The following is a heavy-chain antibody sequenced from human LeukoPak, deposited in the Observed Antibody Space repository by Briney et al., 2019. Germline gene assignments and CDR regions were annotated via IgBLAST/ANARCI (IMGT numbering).Heavy chain of an antibody. D-gene: IGHD5-12*01. CDR1: GGSFSGYY. J-gene: IGHJ4*02. Sequence: SETLSLTCAVYGGSFSGYYRSWIRQPPGKGLEWIGEINHSGSTNYNPSLKSRVTISVDTSKNQFSLKLSSVTAADTAVYYCASSYRNSGYDYSFDYWGQGTLVTVSS. V-gene: IGHV4-34*01. CDR2: INHSGST. CDR3: ASSYRNSGYDYSFDY.